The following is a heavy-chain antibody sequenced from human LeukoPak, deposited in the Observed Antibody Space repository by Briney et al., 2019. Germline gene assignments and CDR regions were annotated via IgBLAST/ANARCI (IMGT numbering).Heavy chain of an antibody. CDR1: GYTFTGYY. CDR3: ARGDYSYYYMDV. CDR2: INPNSGGT. V-gene: IGHV1-2*02. Sequence: GASVKVSCKASGYTFTGYYMHWGRQPPGQGLEWMGWINPNSGGTNYAQKFQGRVTMTRDTSISTAYMELSRLRSDDTAVYYCARGDYSYYYMDVWGKGTTVTVSS. J-gene: IGHJ6*03. D-gene: IGHD2-21*01.